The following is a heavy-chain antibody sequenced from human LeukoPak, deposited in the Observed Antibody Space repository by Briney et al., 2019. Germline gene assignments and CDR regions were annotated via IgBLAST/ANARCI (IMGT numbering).Heavy chain of an antibody. Sequence: SETLSLTCSVSGVSIGSGDYYWSWIRQPPGEGLEWIGYIYYSGTTYYKMSLKSRLIISVDTSNNQFSLKLSSVTAADTAVYYCARHMIPDAFGVWGQGTMVTVSS. CDR2: IYYSGTT. J-gene: IGHJ3*01. D-gene: IGHD3-22*01. V-gene: IGHV4-30-4*08. CDR1: GVSIGSGDYY. CDR3: ARHMIPDAFGV.